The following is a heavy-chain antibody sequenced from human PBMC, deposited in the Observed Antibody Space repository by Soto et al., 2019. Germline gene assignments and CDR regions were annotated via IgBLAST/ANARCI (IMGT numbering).Heavy chain of an antibody. CDR2: ISWHSGSI. Sequence: EVQLVESGGGLVQPGRSLRLSCAASGFIFDDYGMHWVRQAPGKGLEWVSGISWHSGSIDYADSVKGRFTVSRDNAKNSLYLQMNSLRAEDTALYYCAKGGYCSGTSCLGAFDIWGQGTMVTVSS. CDR3: AKGGYCSGTSCLGAFDI. J-gene: IGHJ3*02. V-gene: IGHV3-9*01. D-gene: IGHD2-2*01. CDR1: GFIFDDYG.